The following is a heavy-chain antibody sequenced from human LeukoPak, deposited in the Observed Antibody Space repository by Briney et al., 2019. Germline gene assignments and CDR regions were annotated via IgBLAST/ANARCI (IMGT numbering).Heavy chain of an antibody. CDR2: ISSSGGET. Sequence: GGSLRHSCAASGFTFNDYGMNWVSQAPGKGLEWVASISSSGGETYLADSLKGRFTVSRDNSKNTLYLQMNSLRAEDTAVYYCARKSYAPGSLSFSDYWGQGTLVTVSS. J-gene: IGHJ4*02. CDR3: ARKSYAPGSLSFSDY. CDR1: GFTFNDYG. D-gene: IGHD3-10*01. V-gene: IGHV3-23*01.